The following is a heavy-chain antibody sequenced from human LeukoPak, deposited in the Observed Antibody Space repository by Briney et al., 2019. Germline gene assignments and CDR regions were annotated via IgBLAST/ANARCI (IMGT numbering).Heavy chain of an antibody. V-gene: IGHV3-30-3*01. CDR3: AREGYYDSSASFDY. J-gene: IGHJ4*02. CDR2: ISYDGSNK. D-gene: IGHD3-22*01. Sequence: GGSLRLSCAASGFTFSSYVMHWVRQAPGKGLEWVAVISYDGSNKYYADSVKGRFTISRDNSKNTLYLQMNSLRAEDTAVYYCAREGYYDSSASFDYWGQGTLVTVSS. CDR1: GFTFSSYV.